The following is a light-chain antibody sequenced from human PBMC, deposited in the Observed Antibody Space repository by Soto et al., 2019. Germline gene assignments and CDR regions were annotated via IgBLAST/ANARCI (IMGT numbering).Light chain of an antibody. CDR3: CSYAGSYTFYV. CDR1: SSDVGGYNY. J-gene: IGLJ1*01. Sequence: QSVLTQPASVSGSPGQSITISCTGTSSDVGGYNYVSWYQQHPGKAPKLMIYDVSKRPSGVPDRFSGSKSGNTASLTISGLQAEDEADYYCCSYAGSYTFYVFGTG. V-gene: IGLV2-11*01. CDR2: DVS.